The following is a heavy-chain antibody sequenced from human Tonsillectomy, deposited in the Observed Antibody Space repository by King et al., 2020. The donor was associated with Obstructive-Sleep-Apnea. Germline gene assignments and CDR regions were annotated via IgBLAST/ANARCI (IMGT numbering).Heavy chain of an antibody. CDR2: ISYSGST. CDR1: GGSISSSSYY. J-gene: IGHJ4*02. CDR3: ARESGIAAAGTTYYFDY. Sequence: QLQESGPGLVKPSETLSLTCTVSGGSISSSSYYWGWIRQPPGKGLEWSGSISYSGSTYYNPSLKSRVTISVDTSKNQFSPKLSSVTAADTAVYYCARESGIAAAGTTYYFDYWGQGTLVTVSS. V-gene: IGHV4-39*07. D-gene: IGHD6-13*01.